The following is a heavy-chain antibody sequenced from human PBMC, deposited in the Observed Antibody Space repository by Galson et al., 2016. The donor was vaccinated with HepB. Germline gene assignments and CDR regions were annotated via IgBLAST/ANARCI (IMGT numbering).Heavy chain of an antibody. V-gene: IGHV4-59*01. D-gene: IGHD6-6*01. CDR3: ARDEGITSEYYYYGMDV. CDR1: GGSISSYY. Sequence: SETLSLTCTVSGGSISSYYWTWIRQSPGKGLEWIGNIFYSGSTNYNPSLKSRVTISVDTSKNQFSLKLNSVTAADTAVYYCARDEGITSEYYYYGMDVWGQGITVTVSS. CDR2: IFYSGST. J-gene: IGHJ6*02.